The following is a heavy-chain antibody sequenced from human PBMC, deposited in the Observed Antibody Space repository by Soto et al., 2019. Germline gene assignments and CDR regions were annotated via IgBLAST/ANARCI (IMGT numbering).Heavy chain of an antibody. Sequence: QVQLVESGGGVVQPGRSLRLSCAASGFTFSSYAMHWVRQAPGKRLEWVAVISYDGSNKYYADSVKGRFTISRDNYKNTLYLQMNSLRAEDTAVYYCAGAARPFTNYYYYGMDVWGQGTTVTVSS. CDR3: AGAARPFTNYYYYGMDV. D-gene: IGHD6-6*01. CDR2: ISYDGSNK. V-gene: IGHV3-30-3*01. J-gene: IGHJ6*02. CDR1: GFTFSSYA.